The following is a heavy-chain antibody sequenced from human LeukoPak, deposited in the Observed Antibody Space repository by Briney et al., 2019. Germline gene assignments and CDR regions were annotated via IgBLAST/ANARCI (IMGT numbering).Heavy chain of an antibody. CDR1: GFDFSSNW. V-gene: IGHV3-74*01. CDR2: IKGDGIST. CDR3: AKDHYWSIDY. Sequence: GGSLRLSCAASGFDFSSNWMHWVRHAPGQGLVWVSRIKGDGISTNYADSVKGRFTISRDIAKDTLYLQMNSLRAEDTGVYYCAKDHYWSIDYWGRGTLVTVSS. D-gene: IGHD3-3*01. J-gene: IGHJ4*02.